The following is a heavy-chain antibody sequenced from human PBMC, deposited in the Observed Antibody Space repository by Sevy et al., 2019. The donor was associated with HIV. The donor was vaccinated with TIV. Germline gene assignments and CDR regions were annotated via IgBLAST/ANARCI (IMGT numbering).Heavy chain of an antibody. CDR1: GFTFSSYE. J-gene: IGHJ4*02. D-gene: IGHD2-15*01. V-gene: IGHV3-48*03. CDR3: EREGLGGFHTSLDS. CDR2: ITSSGSTI. Sequence: GGSLRLSCAASGFTFSSYEMNWVRQAPGKGLEWVSYITSSGSTIYYADSVKGRFTISRDNAKNSLYLQMNTLRVEDTALYYCEREGLGGFHTSLDSWGQGTLVTVSS.